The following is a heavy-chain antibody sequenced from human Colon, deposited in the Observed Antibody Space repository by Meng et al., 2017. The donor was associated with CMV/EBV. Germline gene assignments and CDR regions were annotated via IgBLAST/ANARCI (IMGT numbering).Heavy chain of an antibody. CDR3: ARLYSSSPSGDY. V-gene: IGHV3-73*01. D-gene: IGHD6-6*01. CDR1: GFTFRDSA. Sequence: SGFTFRDSAIHWVRQPSGKGLEWFGRIRTKAHTEATEYSASVKGRFIISRDDSTSMAYLHMDSLKTEDTAVYYCARLYSSSPSGDYWGQGTLVTVSS. J-gene: IGHJ4*02. CDR2: IRTKAHTEAT.